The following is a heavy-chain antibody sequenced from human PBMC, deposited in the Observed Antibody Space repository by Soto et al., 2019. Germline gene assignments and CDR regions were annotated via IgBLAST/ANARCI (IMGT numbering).Heavy chain of an antibody. CDR3: ARVPMIYCSSTSCYRDGAFDI. Sequence: GGSLRLSCAASGLIFSNYKMHWVRQAPGKGLVWVSRISTDGSITDYADSVKGRFTVSRDNAKNTLYLQMNSLRAEDTAVYYCARVPMIYCSSTSCYRDGAFDIWGQGTMVTVSS. CDR1: GLIFSNYK. V-gene: IGHV3-74*01. D-gene: IGHD2-2*01. J-gene: IGHJ3*02. CDR2: ISTDGSIT.